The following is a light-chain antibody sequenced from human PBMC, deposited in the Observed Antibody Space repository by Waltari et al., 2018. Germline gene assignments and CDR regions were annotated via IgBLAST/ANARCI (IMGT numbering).Light chain of an antibody. CDR3: SSYAGNNIFV. Sequence: QSALTQPPSASGSPGQSVTISCTGTSSDVGAYNYVYWYQQYPDKAPKVVIYEATKRPSGVPDRFSGSQSGNTASLTVSGLQAEDEADYYCSSYAGNNIFVFGTGTQVTVL. V-gene: IGLV2-8*01. CDR2: EAT. CDR1: SSDVGAYNY. J-gene: IGLJ1*01.